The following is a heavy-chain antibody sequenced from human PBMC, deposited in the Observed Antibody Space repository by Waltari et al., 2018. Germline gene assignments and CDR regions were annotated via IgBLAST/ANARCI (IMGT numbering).Heavy chain of an antibody. CDR2: ISYGGIIK. D-gene: IGHD2-21*01. J-gene: IGHJ5*01. Sequence: QVQLVESGGGVVQSGGSLSLACAACGVDFSSYGLHWVRQTPARGLEWVALISYGGIIKEYADSVRGRFSISRDDSGRILYLQMDSLRVEDTAVYYCAKEAYFANNNYHDSWGQGTRVTVTS. V-gene: IGHV3-30*18. CDR3: AKEAYFANNNYHDS. CDR1: GVDFSSYG.